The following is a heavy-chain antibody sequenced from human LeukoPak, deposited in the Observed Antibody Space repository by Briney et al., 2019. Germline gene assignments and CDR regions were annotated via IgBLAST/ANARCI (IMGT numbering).Heavy chain of an antibody. V-gene: IGHV5-51*01. D-gene: IGHD3-10*01. CDR2: IYPGDSDT. CDR1: GYSFTSYW. CDR3: ARHSYGSGSYYKPYYYYGMDV. Sequence: GESLKISCKGSGYSFTSYWIGWVRQMPGKGLGWMGIIYPGDSDTRYSPSFQGQVTISADKSISTAYLQWSSLKASDTAMYYCARHSYGSGSYYKPYYYYGMDVWGQGTTVTVSS. J-gene: IGHJ6*02.